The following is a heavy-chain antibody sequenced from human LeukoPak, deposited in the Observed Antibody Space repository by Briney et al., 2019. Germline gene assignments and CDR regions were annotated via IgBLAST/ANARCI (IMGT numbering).Heavy chain of an antibody. CDR3: ARGRDNADWYFDL. CDR1: GGSISSYY. V-gene: IGHV4-4*07. Sequence: SETLSLTCTVSGGSISSYYWTWIRQPAGKGLEWIGRIHTSGSTNHNPSLKSRVTMSVDTSNNQFSLKLSSVTAADTAVYYCARGRDNADWYFDLWGRGTLVTVSS. CDR2: IHTSGST. J-gene: IGHJ2*01. D-gene: IGHD1-14*01.